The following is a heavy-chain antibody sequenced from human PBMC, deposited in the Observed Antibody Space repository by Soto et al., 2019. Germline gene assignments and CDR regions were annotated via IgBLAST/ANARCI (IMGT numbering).Heavy chain of an antibody. D-gene: IGHD6-13*01. Sequence: GGSLRLSCAASGFTFSSYAMSWVRQAPGKGLEWVSAISGSGGSTYYADSVKGRFTISRDNSKNTLYLQMNSLRAEDTAVYYCAKDPCIAAAGTEYYFDYWGQGTLVTVSS. CDR1: GFTFSSYA. CDR2: ISGSGGST. CDR3: AKDPCIAAAGTEYYFDY. J-gene: IGHJ4*02. V-gene: IGHV3-23*01.